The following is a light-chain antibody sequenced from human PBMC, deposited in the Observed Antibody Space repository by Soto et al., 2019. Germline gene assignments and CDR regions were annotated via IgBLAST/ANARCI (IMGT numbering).Light chain of an antibody. J-gene: IGLJ1*01. CDR3: AAWDDSLNANYV. CDR1: RSNIGSNT. CDR2: SNN. V-gene: IGLV1-44*01. Sequence: QSVLTQPPTASGTPGQRVTISCSGSRSNIGSNTVNWYQQLPGTAPKLIIYSNNQRSSGVPDRFSGSKSGTSASLAISGLQSEYEADYYCAAWDDSLNANYVFGTGTKETVL.